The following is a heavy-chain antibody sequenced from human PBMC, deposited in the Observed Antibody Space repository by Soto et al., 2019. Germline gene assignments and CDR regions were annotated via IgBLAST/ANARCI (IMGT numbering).Heavy chain of an antibody. D-gene: IGHD5-18*01. CDR1: GGSISSSSYY. V-gene: IGHV4-39*01. J-gene: IGHJ3*02. CDR2: IYYSGST. CDR3: AGGERGYTVIEAFDI. Sequence: PSETLSLTCTVSGGSISSSSYYWGWIRQPPGKGLEWIGSIYYSGSTYYNPSLKSRVTISVDTSKNQFSLKLSSVTAADTAVYYCAGGERGYTVIEAFDIGGQGTMVTVSS.